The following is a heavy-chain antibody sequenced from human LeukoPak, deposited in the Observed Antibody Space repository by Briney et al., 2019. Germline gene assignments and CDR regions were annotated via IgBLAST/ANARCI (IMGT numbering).Heavy chain of an antibody. V-gene: IGHV3-15*07. J-gene: IGHJ4*02. Sequence: GGPLPLSCAASGFILSNARMYGVRPSPGKGLEWVGHVKSKSEGVTTDYSEPVKARFTISRDESKATLDLQMDSLRAEDTAVYYCTTDRITIYGVVVPFDFWGQGILVTVSS. CDR3: TTDRITIYGVVVPFDF. CDR1: GFILSNAR. D-gene: IGHD3-3*01. CDR2: VKSKSEGVTT.